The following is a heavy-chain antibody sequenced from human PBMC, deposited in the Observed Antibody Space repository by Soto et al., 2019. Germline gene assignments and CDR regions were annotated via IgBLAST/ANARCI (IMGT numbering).Heavy chain of an antibody. Sequence: PSETLSLTCTVSGGSISSSSYYWGWIRQPPGKGLEWIGSIYYSGSTYYNPSLKSRVTISVDTSKNQFSLKLSSVTAADTAVYYCARQGGNYYGSGSYYPPPFDYWGQGTLVTVSS. CDR2: IYYSGST. J-gene: IGHJ4*02. CDR3: ARQGGNYYGSGSYYPPPFDY. D-gene: IGHD3-10*01. V-gene: IGHV4-39*01. CDR1: GGSISSSSYY.